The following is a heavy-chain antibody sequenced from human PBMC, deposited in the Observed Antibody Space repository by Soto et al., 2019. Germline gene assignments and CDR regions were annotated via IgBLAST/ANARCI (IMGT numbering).Heavy chain of an antibody. CDR1: GFTFSSYA. CDR2: ISGSGGST. CDR3: AKEKRHRITIFGVANLGYFDY. V-gene: IGHV3-23*01. D-gene: IGHD3-3*01. J-gene: IGHJ4*02. Sequence: GGSLRLSCAASGFTFSSYAMSWVRQAPGKGLEWVSAISGSGGSTYYADSVKGRFTISRDNSKNTLYLQMNSLRAEDTAVYYCAKEKRHRITIFGVANLGYFDYWGQGTLVTVSS.